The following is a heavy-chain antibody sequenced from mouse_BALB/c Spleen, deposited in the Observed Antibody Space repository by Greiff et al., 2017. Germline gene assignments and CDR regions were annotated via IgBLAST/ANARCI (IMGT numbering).Heavy chain of an antibody. CDR2: IYPGNGDT. D-gene: IGHD2-10*01. Sequence: LQQPGAELVKPGASVKMSCKASGYTFTSYNMHWVKQTPGQGLEWIGAIYPGNGDTSYNQKFKGKATLTADKSSSTAYMQLSSLTSEDSAVYYCARRAYYGNHMDYWGQGTSVTVSS. J-gene: IGHJ4*01. CDR1: GYTFTSYN. CDR3: ARRAYYGNHMDY. V-gene: IGHV1-12*01.